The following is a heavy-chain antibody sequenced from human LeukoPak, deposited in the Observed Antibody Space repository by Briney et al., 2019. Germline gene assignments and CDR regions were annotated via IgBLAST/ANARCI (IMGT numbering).Heavy chain of an antibody. D-gene: IGHD6-19*01. Sequence: GASVKVSCKTSGYTFTDYGITWVRQAPGQGLEWMGWISGYNGDTNYARKFQGRVTMTTDTSTNTAYMQLRSLRFDDTAVYYCSSEKVAGGIDYWGQGTLVTVSS. V-gene: IGHV1-18*01. CDR2: ISGYNGDT. CDR3: SSEKVAGGIDY. J-gene: IGHJ4*02. CDR1: GYTFTDYG.